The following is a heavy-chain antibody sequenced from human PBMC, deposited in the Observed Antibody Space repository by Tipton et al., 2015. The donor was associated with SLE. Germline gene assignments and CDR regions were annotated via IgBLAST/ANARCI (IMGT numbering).Heavy chain of an antibody. CDR1: GFTFSIYS. J-gene: IGHJ3*02. CDR2: ISSSSSYI. V-gene: IGHV3-21*01. CDR3: ARGKGYSSTWDAFDI. D-gene: IGHD6-13*01. Sequence: GSLRLSCAASGFTFSIYSMNWVRQAPGKGLEWVSSISSSSSYIYYADSVKGRFTISRDNSKNSLYLQMNSLRAEDTAVYYCARGKGYSSTWDAFDIWGQGTMVTVSS.